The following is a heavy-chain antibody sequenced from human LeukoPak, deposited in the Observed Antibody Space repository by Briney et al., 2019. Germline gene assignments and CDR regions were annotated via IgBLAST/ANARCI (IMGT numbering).Heavy chain of an antibody. CDR2: IYYSGST. CDR1: GGSISSYY. J-gene: IGHJ6*03. Sequence: SETLSLTCTVSGGSISSYYWGWIRQPPGKGLEWIGYIYYSGSTNYNPSLKSRVTISVDTSKNQFSLRLSSVTAADTAVYYCARVGAVAGLRYYYYMDVWGKGTTVTITS. D-gene: IGHD6-19*01. V-gene: IGHV4-59*01. CDR3: ARVGAVAGLRYYYYMDV.